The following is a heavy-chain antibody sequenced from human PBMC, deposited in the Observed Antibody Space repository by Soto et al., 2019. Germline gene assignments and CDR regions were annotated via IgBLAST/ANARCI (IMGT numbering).Heavy chain of an antibody. Sequence: SETLSLTCTVSGGSISSGDYSWSWVRQSPGKGLEWIGHIYNSGITYYNPSLKSRVVISIDTSRNQFSLRLNSLTAADRAVYFCARGVTVFELVNPFWFDPCGQGTVVTVSS. CDR1: GGSISSGDYS. V-gene: IGHV4-30-4*01. J-gene: IGHJ5*02. D-gene: IGHD3-3*01. CDR2: IYNSGIT. CDR3: ARGVTVFELVNPFWFDP.